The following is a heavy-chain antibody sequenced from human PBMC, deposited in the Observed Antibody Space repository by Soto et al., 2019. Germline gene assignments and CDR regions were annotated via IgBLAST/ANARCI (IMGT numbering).Heavy chain of an antibody. CDR3: ARVLPPFDP. V-gene: IGHV1-18*01. Sequence: QVQLVQSGAEVKKPGASVKVSCKASGYTFTSYGISWVRQAPGQGLEWMGWINAYNGNTNYAQKHQGRVTMTTDTSKSTADMELRSLRSDDTAGYYCARVLPPFDPWGQGTLVTVSS. J-gene: IGHJ5*02. CDR1: GYTFTSYG. CDR2: INAYNGNT.